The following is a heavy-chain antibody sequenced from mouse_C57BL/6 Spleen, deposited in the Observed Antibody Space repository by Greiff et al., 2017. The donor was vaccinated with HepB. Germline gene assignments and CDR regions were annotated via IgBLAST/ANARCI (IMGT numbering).Heavy chain of an antibody. J-gene: IGHJ1*03. V-gene: IGHV6-3*01. CDR3: TVLSYYGSSYWYFDV. CDR1: GFTFSNYW. D-gene: IGHD1-1*01. Sequence: EVHLVESGGGLVQPGGSMKLSCVASGFTFSNYWMNWVRQSPEKGLEWVAQIRLKSDNYATHYAESVKGRFTISRDDSKSSVYLQMNNLRAEDTGIYYCTVLSYYGSSYWYFDVWGTGTTVTVSS. CDR2: IRLKSDNYAT.